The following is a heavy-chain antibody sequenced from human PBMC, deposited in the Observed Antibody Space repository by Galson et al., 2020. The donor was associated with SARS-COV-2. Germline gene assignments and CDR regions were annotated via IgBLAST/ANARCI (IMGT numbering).Heavy chain of an antibody. CDR1: GFTFSSYG. CDR3: ARASSGYASWGFDY. J-gene: IGHJ4*02. D-gene: IGHD5-12*01. Sequence: HSGGSLRLSCAASGFTFSSYGMHWVRQAPGKGLEWVAAKWYDGSNKYYADSVKGRFTISRDNSKNTLYLQMHSLRAEDTAVYYCARASSGYASWGFDYWGQGTLVTVSS. CDR2: KWYDGSNK. V-gene: IGHV3-33*01.